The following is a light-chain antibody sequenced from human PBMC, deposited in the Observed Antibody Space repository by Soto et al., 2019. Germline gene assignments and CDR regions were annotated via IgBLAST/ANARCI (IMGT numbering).Light chain of an antibody. CDR2: GAS. V-gene: IGKV3-20*01. Sequence: DIVLTQSPGTLSLSPGERATLSCGASRSVSSSYLAWYQHKPGQAPRLLIYGASNRATGIPDRFSGSWSETDFTLTISRLEPEDFALYYCQQYSSAPNTFGQGTKLEI. CDR1: RSVSSSY. J-gene: IGKJ2*01. CDR3: QQYSSAPNT.